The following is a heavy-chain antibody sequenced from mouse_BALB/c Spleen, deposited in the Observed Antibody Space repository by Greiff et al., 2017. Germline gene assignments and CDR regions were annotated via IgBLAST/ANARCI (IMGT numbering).Heavy chain of an antibody. CDR2: IWSGGST. CDR3: ARKSASYYAMDY. V-gene: IGHV2-2*02. Sequence: VQLQQSGPGLVQPSQSLSITCTVSGFSLTSYGVHWVRQSPGKGLEWLGVIWSGGSTDDNAAFISRLSISKDNSKSQVFFKMNSLQANDTAIYYCARKSASYYAMDYWGQGTSVTVSS. J-gene: IGHJ4*01. CDR1: GFSLTSYG.